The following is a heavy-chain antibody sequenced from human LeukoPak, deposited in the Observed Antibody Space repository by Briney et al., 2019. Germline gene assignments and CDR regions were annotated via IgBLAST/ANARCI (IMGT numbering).Heavy chain of an antibody. CDR3: ASPLNSGYDSYGMDV. Sequence: ASVKVSCKASGYTFTGYYMHWVRQAPGQGLEWMGWINPNSGGTNYAQKFQGRVTMTRDTSISTAYMELSRLRSDDTAVYYCASPLNSGYDSYGMDVWGQGTTVTVPS. D-gene: IGHD5-12*01. J-gene: IGHJ6*02. V-gene: IGHV1-2*02. CDR1: GYTFTGYY. CDR2: INPNSGGT.